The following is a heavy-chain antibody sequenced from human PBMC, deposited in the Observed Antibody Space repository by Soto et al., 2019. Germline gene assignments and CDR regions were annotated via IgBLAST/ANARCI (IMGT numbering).Heavy chain of an antibody. CDR3: ARDVAPGYFDY. CDR2: INNDGSGT. D-gene: IGHD2-21*01. CDR1: GFSFSSYW. J-gene: IGHJ4*02. V-gene: IGHV3-74*01. Sequence: PGGSLRLSCVASGFSFSSYWMHWVRQTPGKGLMWVSRINNDGSGTADADSVRGRFTISRDNAKNTLYPQLNSLRAEDTAVYYCARDVAPGYFDYWGQGTPVTVSS.